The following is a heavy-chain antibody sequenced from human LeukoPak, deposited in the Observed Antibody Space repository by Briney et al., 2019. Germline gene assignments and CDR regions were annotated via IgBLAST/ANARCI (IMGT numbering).Heavy chain of an antibody. CDR1: GFTFSSYE. CDR3: ADYDFWRGGLGY. J-gene: IGHJ4*02. D-gene: IGHD3-3*01. CDR2: ISSSGSTI. Sequence: PGGSLRLSCAASGFTFSSYEMNWVRQAPGKGLEWVSYISSSGSTIYYADSVKGRFTISRDNAKNSLYLQMNSLRAEDTAVYYCADYDFWRGGLGYWGQGTLVTVSS. V-gene: IGHV3-48*03.